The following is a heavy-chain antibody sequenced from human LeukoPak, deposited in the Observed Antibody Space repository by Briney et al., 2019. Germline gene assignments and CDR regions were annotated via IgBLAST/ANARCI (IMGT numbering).Heavy chain of an antibody. CDR2: IIPNSGGT. J-gene: IGHJ4*02. CDR3: ARVDDSSGYYYARFDY. Sequence: EASVKVSCKASGYTFTGYYMHWVRQAPGQGLEWMGRIIPNSGGTNYAQKFQGRVTMTRDTSISTAYMELSRLRSNDTAVYYCARVDDSSGYYYARFDYWGQGTLVTVSS. V-gene: IGHV1-2*06. CDR1: GYTFTGYY. D-gene: IGHD3-22*01.